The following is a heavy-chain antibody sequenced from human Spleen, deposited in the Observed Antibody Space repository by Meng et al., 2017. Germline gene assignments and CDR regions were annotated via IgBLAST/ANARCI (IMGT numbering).Heavy chain of an antibody. CDR1: GFTFSSYG. CDR3: AREYDILTYYFDY. V-gene: IGHV3-33*01. Sequence: ALKISCAASGFTFSSYGMHWVRQAPGKGLEWVAVIWYDGSNKYYADSVKGRFTISRDNSKNTLYLQMNSLRAEDTAVYYCAREYDILTYYFDYWGQGTLVTVSS. J-gene: IGHJ4*02. D-gene: IGHD3-9*01. CDR2: IWYDGSNK.